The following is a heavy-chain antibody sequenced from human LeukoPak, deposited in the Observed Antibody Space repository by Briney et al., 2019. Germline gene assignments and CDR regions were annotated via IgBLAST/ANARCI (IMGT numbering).Heavy chain of an antibody. D-gene: IGHD3-9*01. CDR1: GGSFSGYY. CDR2: INHSGST. V-gene: IGHV4-34*01. J-gene: IGHJ4*02. Sequence: SETLPLTCAVYGGSFSGYYWSWIRQPPGKGLEWIGEINHSGSTNYNPSLKSRVTISVDTSKNQFSLKLSSVTAADTAVYYCASFTGYYHYFDYWGQGTLVTVSS. CDR3: ASFTGYYHYFDY.